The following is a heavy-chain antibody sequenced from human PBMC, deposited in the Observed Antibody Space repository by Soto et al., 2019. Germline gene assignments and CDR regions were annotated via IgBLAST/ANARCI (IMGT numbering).Heavy chain of an antibody. J-gene: IGHJ4*02. V-gene: IGHV4-39*01. D-gene: IGHD2-15*01. CDR2: IYYSGST. CDR1: GGSISSSSFY. Sequence: PSETLSLTCTVSGGSISSSSFYWGWIRKPPGKGLEWIGSIYYSGSTYYNPSLKSRVTISVDTSKNQFSLKVSSVTAADTAVYYCARHRTTMVALSAKFDYWGQGALVTVSS. CDR3: ARHRTTMVALSAKFDY.